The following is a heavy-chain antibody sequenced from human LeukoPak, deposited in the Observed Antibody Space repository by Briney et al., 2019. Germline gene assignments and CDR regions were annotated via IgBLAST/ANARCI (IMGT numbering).Heavy chain of an antibody. CDR2: IIPIFGTA. V-gene: IGHV1-69*06. Sequence: GASVKVSCKASGGTFSSYAISWVRQAPGQGLEWMGGIIPIFGTANYAQKFQGRVTITADKSTSTAYMELSSLRSEDTAVYYCARGQGYCSGGSCYKNVDVWGKGTTVTVSS. CDR1: GGTFSSYA. CDR3: ARGQGYCSGGSCYKNVDV. J-gene: IGHJ6*04. D-gene: IGHD2-15*01.